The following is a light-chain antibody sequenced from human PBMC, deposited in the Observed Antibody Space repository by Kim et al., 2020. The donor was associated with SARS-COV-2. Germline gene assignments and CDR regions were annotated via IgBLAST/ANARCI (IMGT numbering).Light chain of an antibody. V-gene: IGLV2-14*03. CDR1: SSDVGGYNF. CDR2: DVS. J-gene: IGLJ1*01. Sequence: GQSITITCTGTSSDVGGYNFVSWYPQHPGKAPKLMIYDVSNRPSGISNLFSGSKSGNTASLTISGLQAEDEADYYCSSYTGSSTLVFGTGTKVTVL. CDR3: SSYTGSSTLV.